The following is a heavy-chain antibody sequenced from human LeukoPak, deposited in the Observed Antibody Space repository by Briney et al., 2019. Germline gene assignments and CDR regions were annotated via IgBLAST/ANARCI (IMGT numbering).Heavy chain of an antibody. V-gene: IGHV3-53*01. CDR2: IYSGGST. D-gene: IGHD3-22*01. CDR1: GFTFDDYA. CDR3: ARASGYRAY. Sequence: PGRSLRLSCAVSGFTFDDYAMHWVRQAPGKGLEWVSVIYSGGSTYYADSVKGRFTISRDNSKNTLYLQMNSLRAEDTAVYYCARASGYRAYWGQGTLVTVSS. J-gene: IGHJ4*02.